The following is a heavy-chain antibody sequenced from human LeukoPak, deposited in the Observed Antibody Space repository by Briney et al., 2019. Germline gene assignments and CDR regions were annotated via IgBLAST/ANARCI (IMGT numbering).Heavy chain of an antibody. CDR3: AKDGLATVNLYFQH. Sequence: PGGSLRLSCAASGFTFSSYGMHWVRQAPGRGLEGVAGISYDGSNKYYADSVKGRFTISRDNSKNTLYLQMNSLRAEDTAVYYCAKDGLATVNLYFQHWGQGTLVTVSS. CDR1: GFTFSSYG. J-gene: IGHJ1*01. CDR2: ISYDGSNK. D-gene: IGHD4-17*01. V-gene: IGHV3-30*18.